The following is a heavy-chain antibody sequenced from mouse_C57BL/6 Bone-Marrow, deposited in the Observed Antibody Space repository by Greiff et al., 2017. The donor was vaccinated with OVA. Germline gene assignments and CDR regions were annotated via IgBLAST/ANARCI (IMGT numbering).Heavy chain of an antibody. CDR2: INYDGSST. J-gene: IGHJ2*01. V-gene: IGHV5-16*01. D-gene: IGHD1-1*01. Sequence: EVKVVESEGGLVQPGSSMKLSCTASGFTFSDYYMAWVRQVPEKGLEWVANINYDGSSTYYLDSLKSRFIISRDNAKNILYLQMSSLKSEDTATYYCAVYYGRGYFDYWGQGTTLTVSS. CDR1: GFTFSDYY. CDR3: AVYYGRGYFDY.